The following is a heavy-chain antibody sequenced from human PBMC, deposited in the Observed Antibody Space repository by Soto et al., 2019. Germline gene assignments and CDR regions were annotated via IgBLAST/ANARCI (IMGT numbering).Heavy chain of an antibody. CDR3: ARGDNWDYYDSSGYYQRRKSHFDY. Sequence: ASVKVSCKASGYTFTSYGISWVRQAPGQGLEWMGWISAYNGNTNYAQKLQGRVTITTDTSTSTAYMELRSLRSEDTAVYYCARGDNWDYYDSSGYYQRRKSHFDYWGQGTLVTVSS. V-gene: IGHV1-18*01. CDR2: ISAYNGNT. J-gene: IGHJ4*02. CDR1: GYTFTSYG. D-gene: IGHD3-22*01.